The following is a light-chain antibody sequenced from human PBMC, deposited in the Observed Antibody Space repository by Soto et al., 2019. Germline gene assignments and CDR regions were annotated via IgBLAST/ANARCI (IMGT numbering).Light chain of an antibody. J-gene: IGKJ1*01. CDR2: GAS. CDR3: QHYGTSPGT. Sequence: EIVLTQSPGTLSLSPGERATLSCRVSQSIDSNYLGWYQQKPGQTPRLLIYGASSRATGIPDRFSGSGSGTDFTLTISRLEPEDFAVYYCQHYGTSPGTFGQGTKVEIK. CDR1: QSIDSNY. V-gene: IGKV3-20*01.